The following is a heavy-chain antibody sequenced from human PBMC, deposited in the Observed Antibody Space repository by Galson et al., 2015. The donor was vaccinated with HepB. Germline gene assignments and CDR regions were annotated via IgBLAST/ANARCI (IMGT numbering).Heavy chain of an antibody. CDR2: IYNSGST. J-gene: IGHJ5*02. V-gene: IGHV4-59*11. Sequence: ETLSLTCTVSGASISSHYWSWIRQPPGKGLEWIGYIYNSGSTNYNPSLKSRVTMSVDTSKSQFSLKLTSMTAADTAVYYCARTEVNWTYVWFAPWGQGTLVTVSS. CDR3: ARTEVNWTYVWFAP. CDR1: GASISSHY. D-gene: IGHD1-7*01.